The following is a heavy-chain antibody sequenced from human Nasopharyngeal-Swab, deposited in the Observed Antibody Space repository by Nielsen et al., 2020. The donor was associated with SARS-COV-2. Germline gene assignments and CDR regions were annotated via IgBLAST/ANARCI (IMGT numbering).Heavy chain of an antibody. D-gene: IGHD6-13*01. CDR2: IYPGDSDT. Sequence: GESLKISCQASGYHFATYWIGWVRQMPGEGLRWRGLIYPGDSDTRYSPPLQGQVTISADRSITTAYLQWSSLKASDTAMYYCARLPMRAASGRGAFDIWGQGTMVTVSS. CDR1: GYHFATYW. V-gene: IGHV5-51*01. J-gene: IGHJ3*02. CDR3: ARLPMRAASGRGAFDI.